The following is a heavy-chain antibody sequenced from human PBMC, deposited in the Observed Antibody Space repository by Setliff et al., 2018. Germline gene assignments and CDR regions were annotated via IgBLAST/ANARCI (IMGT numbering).Heavy chain of an antibody. V-gene: IGHV1-69*05. CDR1: GGTFSSYA. D-gene: IGHD3-22*01. CDR2: TIPIFGTS. CDR3: ARVRYYYDSSGWFDP. J-gene: IGHJ5*02. Sequence: ASVKVSCKAPGGTFSSYAISWVRQAPGQGLEWMGGTIPIFGTSNYAQKFQGRVTITTDESTSTAYMELSSLRSEDTAVYYCARVRYYYDSSGWFDPWGQGTLVTVSS.